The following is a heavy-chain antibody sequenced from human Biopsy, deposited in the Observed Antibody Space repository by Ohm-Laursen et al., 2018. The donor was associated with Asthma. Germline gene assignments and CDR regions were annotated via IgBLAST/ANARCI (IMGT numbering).Heavy chain of an antibody. CDR1: GYPFIGYH. CDR2: INPNSGAT. J-gene: IGHJ5*02. D-gene: IGHD6-13*01. CDR3: ARGQKSAGDRWFAP. V-gene: IGHV1-2*06. Sequence: ASVKVSCKASGYPFIGYHIHWMRQAPGQGLEWMGRINPNSGATNYAQKFQGRVTMNRDTSISTAYMEVSRLRSDDTAVYYCARGQKSAGDRWFAPWGQGTLVTVSS.